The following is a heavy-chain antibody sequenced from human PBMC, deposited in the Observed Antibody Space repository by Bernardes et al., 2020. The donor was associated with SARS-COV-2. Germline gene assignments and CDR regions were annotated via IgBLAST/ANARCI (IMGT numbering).Heavy chain of an antibody. CDR1: GFTFDDYA. V-gene: IGHV3-9*01. CDR3: AKGSSGYYLRGDYFDY. CDR2: ISWNSGSI. D-gene: IGHD3-22*01. Sequence: GGSLRLSCAASGFTFDDYAMHWVRQAPGKGLEWVSGISWNSGSIGYADSVKGRFTISRDNAKNSLYLQMNSLRAEDTALYYCAKGSSGYYLRGDYFDYWGQGTLVTVSS. J-gene: IGHJ4*02.